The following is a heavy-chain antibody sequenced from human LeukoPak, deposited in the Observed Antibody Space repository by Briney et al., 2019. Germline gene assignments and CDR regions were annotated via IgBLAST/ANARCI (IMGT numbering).Heavy chain of an antibody. CDR1: GGSISSGDYY. CDR3: AREYITYYYGSGSYYSTNNWFGP. D-gene: IGHD3-10*01. Sequence: SQTLSLTCTVSGGSISSGDYYWSWIRQPPGKGLEWIGYIYYSGSTYYNPSLKSRVTISVDTSKNQFSLKLSSVTAADTAVYYCAREYITYYYGSGSYYSTNNWFGPWGQGTLVTVSS. V-gene: IGHV4-30-4*01. J-gene: IGHJ5*02. CDR2: IYYSGST.